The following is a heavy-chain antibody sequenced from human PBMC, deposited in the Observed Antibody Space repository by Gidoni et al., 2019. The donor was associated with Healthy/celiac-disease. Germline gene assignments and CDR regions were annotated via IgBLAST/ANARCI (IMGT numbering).Heavy chain of an antibody. D-gene: IGHD6-6*01. V-gene: IGHV3-30*18. CDR3: AKWGSSSSDYYYYMDV. J-gene: IGHJ6*03. Sequence: QVQLVESGGGVVQPGRSRRLSCAASGFTFSSYGMHWVRQAPGKGLGWVAVIPYDGSNKYYADAVKGRFTISRDNSKNTLYLQMNSLRAEDTAVYYCAKWGSSSSDYYYYMDVWGKGTTVTVSS. CDR1: GFTFSSYG. CDR2: IPYDGSNK.